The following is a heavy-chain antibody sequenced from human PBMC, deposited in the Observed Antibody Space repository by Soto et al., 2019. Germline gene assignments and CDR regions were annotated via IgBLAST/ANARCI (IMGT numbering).Heavy chain of an antibody. V-gene: IGHV3-30-3*01. CDR1: GFTFSSYA. J-gene: IGHJ6*02. CDR2: ISYDGSNK. CDR3: ARRRRITIFGVSGYYYYGMDV. D-gene: IGHD3-3*01. Sequence: QVQLVESGGGVVQPGRSLRLSCAASGFTFSSYAMHWVRQAPGKGLEWVAVISYDGSNKYYADSVKGRFTISRDNSKNXLXLXXNSLRAEDTAVYYCARRRRITIFGVSGYYYYGMDVWGQGTTVTVSS.